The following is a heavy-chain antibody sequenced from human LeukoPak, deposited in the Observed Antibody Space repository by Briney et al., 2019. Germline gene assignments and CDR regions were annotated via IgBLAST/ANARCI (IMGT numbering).Heavy chain of an antibody. V-gene: IGHV3-21*01. D-gene: IGHD6-13*01. Sequence: GGSLRLSCAASGFTFSSYSMNWVRQAPGKGLEWVSSISSSSSYIYYADSVKGRFTISRDNAKNSLYLQMNSLRAEDTAVYYCARDAPSPGAAHSSSYYFDYWGQGTLVTVSS. CDR1: GFTFSSYS. J-gene: IGHJ4*02. CDR2: ISSSSSYI. CDR3: ARDAPSPGAAHSSSYYFDY.